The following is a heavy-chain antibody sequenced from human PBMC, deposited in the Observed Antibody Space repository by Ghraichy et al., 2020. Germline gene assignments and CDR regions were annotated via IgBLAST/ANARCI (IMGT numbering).Heavy chain of an antibody. CDR2: IIPIFGTA. CDR1: GGTFSSYA. CDR3: AREHPIAVAGTLAY. J-gene: IGHJ4*02. Sequence: SVKVSCKASGGTFSSYAISWVRQAPGQGLEWMGGIIPIFGTANYAQKFQGRVTITADESTSTAYMELSSLRSEDTAVYYCAREHPIAVAGTLAYWGQGTLVTVSS. D-gene: IGHD6-19*01. V-gene: IGHV1-69*13.